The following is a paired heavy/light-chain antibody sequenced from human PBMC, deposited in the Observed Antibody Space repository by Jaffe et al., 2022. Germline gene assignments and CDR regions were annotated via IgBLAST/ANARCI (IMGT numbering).Light chain of an antibody. CDR2: DTS. V-gene: IGLV7-46*01. CDR1: TGAVTSGHY. CDR3: LLSYSGARPGV. J-gene: IGLJ1*01. Sequence: QAVVTQEPSLTVSPGGTVTLTCGSSTGAVTSGHYPYWFQQKPGQAPRTLIYDTSNKHSWTPARFSGSLLGGKAALTLSGAQPEDEAEYYCLLSYSGARPGVFGTGTKVTVL.
Heavy chain of an antibody. CDR3: ARDYGDYVSGIDY. CDR1: GFTFSDYY. CDR2: ISSSGSTI. D-gene: IGHD4-17*01. V-gene: IGHV3-11*01. J-gene: IGHJ4*02. Sequence: QVQLVESGGGLVKPGGSLRLSCAASGFTFSDYYMSWIRQAPGKGLEWVSYISSSGSTIYYADSVKGRFTISRDNAKNSLYLQMNSLRAEDTAVYYCARDYGDYVSGIDYWGQGTLVTVSS.